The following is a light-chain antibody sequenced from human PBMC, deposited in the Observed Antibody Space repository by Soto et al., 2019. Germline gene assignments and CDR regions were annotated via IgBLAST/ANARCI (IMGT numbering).Light chain of an antibody. V-gene: IGKV3-20*01. CDR3: HQYGSSHT. J-gene: IGKJ2*01. CDR2: GAS. Sequence: EIVLTQSPGTLSLSPGERATLSCRASQSVSSSYLAWYQQKHGQAPRLLIYGASSRATGIPDRFSGSGSGTGFTLTISRLEPEDFAVYYCHQYGSSHTFGQGTKLEI. CDR1: QSVSSSY.